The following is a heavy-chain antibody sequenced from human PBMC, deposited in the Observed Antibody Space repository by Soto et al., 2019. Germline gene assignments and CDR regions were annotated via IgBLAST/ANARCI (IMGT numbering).Heavy chain of an antibody. CDR1: GYTFTSYY. CDR3: ARVYCSGGSCYGIDY. Sequence: ASVKVSCKASGYTFTSYYMHWVRQAPGQGLGWMGMINPSGGSTSYAQKFQGRVTMTRDTSTSTVYMELSSLRSEDTAVYYCARVYCSGGSCYGIDYWGQGTLVTVSS. J-gene: IGHJ4*02. V-gene: IGHV1-46*01. CDR2: INPSGGST. D-gene: IGHD2-15*01.